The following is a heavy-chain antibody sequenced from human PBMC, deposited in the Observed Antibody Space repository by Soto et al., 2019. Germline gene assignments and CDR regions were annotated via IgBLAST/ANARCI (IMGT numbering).Heavy chain of an antibody. CDR2: IYPGHPDT. Sequence: GESLKISCKGSGYRFTSYWIGWVRQMPGKGLEWMGVIYPGHPDTRYNPSFQDQVTIPSDKTNSTAHLQWSSLKPSDPAMNNWARHLVAVANTSHYYYGMDDCSQLTTVSVS. D-gene: IGHD6-19*01. CDR3: ARHLVAVANTSHYYYGMDD. V-gene: IGHV5-51*01. CDR1: GYRFTSYW. J-gene: IGHJ6*02.